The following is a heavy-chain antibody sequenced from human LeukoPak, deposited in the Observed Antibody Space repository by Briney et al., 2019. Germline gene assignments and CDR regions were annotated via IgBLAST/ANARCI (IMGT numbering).Heavy chain of an antibody. V-gene: IGHV4-34*01. Sequence: SETLSLTCAVYGGSFSGYYWSWIRQPPGKGLEWIGEINHSGSTNYNPSLKSRVTISVDTSKNQFSLKLSPVTAAGTAVYYCARRRGTNLEAAAGHFDYWGQGTLVTVSS. CDR3: ARRRGTNLEAAAGHFDY. CDR2: INHSGST. CDR1: GGSFSGYY. J-gene: IGHJ4*02. D-gene: IGHD6-13*01.